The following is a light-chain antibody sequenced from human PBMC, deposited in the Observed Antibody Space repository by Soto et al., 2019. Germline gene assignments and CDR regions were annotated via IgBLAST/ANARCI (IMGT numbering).Light chain of an antibody. CDR2: AAS. J-gene: IGKJ4*01. Sequence: PMTQSPSSLSASIGDRVTITCRASQGIGTYLAWYQQRPGKVPQLLISAASTLQSGVPSRFSGSGSGTDFTLTINSLQPEDVAIYYCQKYNRAPLTFGGGTKVEI. CDR3: QKYNRAPLT. V-gene: IGKV1-27*01. CDR1: QGIGTY.